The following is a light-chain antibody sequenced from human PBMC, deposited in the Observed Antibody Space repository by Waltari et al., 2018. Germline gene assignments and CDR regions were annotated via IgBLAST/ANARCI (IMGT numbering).Light chain of an antibody. Sequence: SYELTQPPSVSVSPGQTASITCSGDKLGDKYAGWYQQKPGQSPVLVIYQDSKRTSGIPDRFSCYNSGNTATLTMGGMQAIADDEYYCQAWDSSSVVFGGGTKLTVL. CDR2: QDS. CDR3: QAWDSSSVV. J-gene: IGLJ2*01. CDR1: KLGDKY. V-gene: IGLV3-1*01.